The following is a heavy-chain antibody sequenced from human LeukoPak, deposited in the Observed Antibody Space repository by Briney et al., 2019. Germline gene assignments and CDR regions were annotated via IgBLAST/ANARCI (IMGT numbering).Heavy chain of an antibody. J-gene: IGHJ4*02. D-gene: IGHD4-17*01. V-gene: IGHV3-9*01. CDR1: GFTFDDYA. CDR3: ATNTVKAYFDY. CDR2: ISWNSGSI. Sequence: PGRSLRLSCAASGFTFDDYAMHWVRQAPGKGLEWVSGISWNSGSIGYADSVKGRFTISRDNAKNSLYLQMNSLRAEDTAVYYCATNTVKAYFDYWGQGTLVTVSS.